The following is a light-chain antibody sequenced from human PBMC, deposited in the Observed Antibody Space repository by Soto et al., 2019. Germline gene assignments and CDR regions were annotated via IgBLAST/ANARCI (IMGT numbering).Light chain of an antibody. CDR3: QQSYSTPYT. J-gene: IGKJ2*01. CDR1: QSINSN. V-gene: IGKV1-39*01. Sequence: DIQMTQSPSSLSASVGDRVTITCRASQSINSNLNWYQQKPGKAPKFLIYAASSLQSGVPSRFSGSGSGTDFTLTISSLQPEDFATYYCQQSYSTPYTFGQGTKLEIK. CDR2: AAS.